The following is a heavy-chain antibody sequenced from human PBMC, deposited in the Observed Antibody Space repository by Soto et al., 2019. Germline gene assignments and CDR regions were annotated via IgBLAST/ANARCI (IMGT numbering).Heavy chain of an antibody. CDR3: ASSIN. J-gene: IGHJ4*02. V-gene: IGHV3-33*01. CDR1: GFPFSSYG. Sequence: PGGPLRLSCAASGFPFSSYGMHWVRQAPGKGLDWVAVIWYDGSNKDYAESVKGRFTISRDNSKNTLYLQMNSLRADDTAVYYCASSINWGQGTLVTVSS. CDR2: IWYDGSNK.